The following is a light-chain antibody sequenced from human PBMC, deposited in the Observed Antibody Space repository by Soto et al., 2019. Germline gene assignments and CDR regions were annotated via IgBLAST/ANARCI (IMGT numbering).Light chain of an antibody. V-gene: IGLV2-14*01. Sequence: QSVLTQPASVSGSPGQSITISCTGTSSDVGGYNYVSWYQQHPGKAPKLMIYEVSNRPSGVSNRFSGSKSGNTASLTISGLQAEDVADYYCSSYTSSSTPYVFGTGNKVTVL. J-gene: IGLJ1*01. CDR3: SSYTSSSTPYV. CDR1: SSDVGGYNY. CDR2: EVS.